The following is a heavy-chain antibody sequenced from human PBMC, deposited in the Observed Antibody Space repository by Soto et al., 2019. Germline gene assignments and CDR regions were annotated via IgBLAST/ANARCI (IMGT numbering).Heavy chain of an antibody. CDR3: ARDVLDHGGNRFDP. Sequence: QVQLQESGPGLVKPSQTLSLTCSVSGGSISSVDYYWTWIRQHPRKGLEWIGYVFYSGSTYCNPSLKSRVTISVDTSKNQFSLKLSSVTAADTAVYYCARDVLDHGGNRFDPWGQGTLVSVSS. CDR2: VFYSGST. V-gene: IGHV4-31*03. J-gene: IGHJ5*02. CDR1: GGSISSVDYY. D-gene: IGHD3-10*01.